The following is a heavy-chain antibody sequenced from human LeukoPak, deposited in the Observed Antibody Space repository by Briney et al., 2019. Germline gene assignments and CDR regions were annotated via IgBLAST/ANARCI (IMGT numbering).Heavy chain of an antibody. CDR3: AREVADCGGDCLAP. Sequence: GSLRLSCAASGFTFSTYEMNLVRQAPGKGLEWVSYISSSGRMIYYADSVKGRFTVSRDNAKNSLYLQMNSLTVEDTAVYYCAREVADCGGDCLAPWGQGTLVTVSS. CDR2: ISSSGRMI. CDR1: GFTFSTYE. D-gene: IGHD2-21*02. J-gene: IGHJ5*02. V-gene: IGHV3-48*03.